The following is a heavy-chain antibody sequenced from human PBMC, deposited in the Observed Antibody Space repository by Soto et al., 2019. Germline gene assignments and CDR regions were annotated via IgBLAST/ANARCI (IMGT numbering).Heavy chain of an antibody. V-gene: IGHV1-69*13. J-gene: IGHJ4*02. D-gene: IGHD3-22*01. CDR2: IIPIFGTA. Sequence: SVKVSCKASGGTFSSYAISWVRQAPGQGLEWMGGIIPIFGTANYAQKFQGRVTITADESTSTAYMELSSLRSEDTAVYYCARADALYYYDSSGYYTLAYWGQGTLVTVSS. CDR3: ARADALYYYDSSGYYTLAY. CDR1: GGTFSSYA.